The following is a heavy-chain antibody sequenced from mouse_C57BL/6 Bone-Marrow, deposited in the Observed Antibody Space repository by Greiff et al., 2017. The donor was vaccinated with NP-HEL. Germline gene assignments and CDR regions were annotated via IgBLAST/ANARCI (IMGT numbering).Heavy chain of an antibody. D-gene: IGHD2-3*01. V-gene: IGHV8-12*01. CDR1: GFSLSTSGMG. J-gene: IGHJ4*01. Sequence: QVQLKESGPGILQSSQTLSLTCSFSGFSLSTSGMGVSWIRQPSGKGLEWLAHIYWDDDKRYNPSLKSRLTISKDTSRNQVFLKITSVDTADTATYYCARRGDGYHRGHYAMDYWGQGTSVTVSS. CDR2: IYWDDDK. CDR3: ARRGDGYHRGHYAMDY.